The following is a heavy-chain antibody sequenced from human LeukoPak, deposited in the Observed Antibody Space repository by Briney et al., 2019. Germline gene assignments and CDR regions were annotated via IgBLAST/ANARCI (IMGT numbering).Heavy chain of an antibody. D-gene: IGHD4-17*01. CDR1: GGSISRSGYY. CDR3: AKDFGDFRTDY. Sequence: SETLSLTCTVSGGSISRSGYYWAWIRQPPGKGLEWIARNDYSGSKTYNPSLQSRVTVSVDTSKNQFFLRLTPVTVADTAVYYCAKDFGDFRTDYWGQGTLVTVSS. J-gene: IGHJ4*02. V-gene: IGHV4-39*01. CDR2: NDYSGSK.